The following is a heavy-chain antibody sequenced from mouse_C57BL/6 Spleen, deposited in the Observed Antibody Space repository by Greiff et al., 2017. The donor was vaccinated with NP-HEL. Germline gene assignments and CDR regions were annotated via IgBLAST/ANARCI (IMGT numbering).Heavy chain of an antibody. D-gene: IGHD1-1*01. CDR1: GYTFTSYW. CDR3: AHYYGSRDVYYAMDY. Sequence: QVQLKQPGAELVKPGASVKLSCKASGYTFTSYWMHWVKQRPGQGLEWIGMIHPNSGSTNYNEKFKSKATLTVDKSSSTAYMQLSSLTSEDSAVYYCAHYYGSRDVYYAMDYWGQGTSVTVSS. J-gene: IGHJ4*01. CDR2: IHPNSGST. V-gene: IGHV1-64*01.